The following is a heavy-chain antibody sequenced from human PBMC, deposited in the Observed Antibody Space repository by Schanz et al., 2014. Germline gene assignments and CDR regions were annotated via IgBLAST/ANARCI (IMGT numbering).Heavy chain of an antibody. CDR1: GFSFSIFA. CDR2: ISGSGGDT. J-gene: IGHJ4*02. Sequence: VQLVESGGGVVQPGRSLRLSCAASGFSFSIFAMTWVRQAPGQGLEWVSTISGSGGDTYPADSVKGRFTISRDNSNNTLYLQMSSLKTEDTAVYYCVRLDVHDYWGQGTLVTVSA. CDR3: VRLDVHDY. V-gene: IGHV3-23*04. D-gene: IGHD3-16*01.